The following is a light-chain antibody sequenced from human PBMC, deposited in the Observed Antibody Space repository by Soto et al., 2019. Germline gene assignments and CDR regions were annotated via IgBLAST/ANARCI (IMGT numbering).Light chain of an antibody. CDR1: QSVSSGY. CDR2: RAF. V-gene: IGKV3-20*01. CDR3: QQYVAAPPSWT. Sequence: EIVLTQSPGTLSLSPGERATLSCRSSQSVSSGYLAWYQQKPGQAPRLLIFRAFNRATGIPARFSGSGSGTDFTLTISRLEPEDLAVYYCQQYVAAPPSWTFGQGTKVEIK. J-gene: IGKJ1*01.